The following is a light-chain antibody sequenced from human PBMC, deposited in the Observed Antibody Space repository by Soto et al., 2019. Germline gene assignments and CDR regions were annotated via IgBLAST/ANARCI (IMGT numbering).Light chain of an antibody. CDR1: QGIGDT. CDR2: GAS. CDR3: QQYDDWPET. V-gene: IGKV3-15*01. Sequence: EVVLTQSPAILSVSPGEGVTLSCRASQGIGDTLAWYQHKPGQTPRLLIYGASTRATGIPARFSGRGSGTEFILTISSLQSEDFAVYYCQQYDDWPETFGQGTKVDI. J-gene: IGKJ1*01.